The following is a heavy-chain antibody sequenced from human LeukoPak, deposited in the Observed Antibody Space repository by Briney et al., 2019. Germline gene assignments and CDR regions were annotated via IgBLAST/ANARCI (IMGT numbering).Heavy chain of an antibody. CDR1: RFTFDDYA. CDR2: ISWNSGSI. CDR3: AKGGAGGSYVFDY. J-gene: IGHJ4*02. Sequence: GGSLRLSCAASRFTFDDYAMHWVRQAPGKGLEWVSGISWNSGSIGYADSVKGRFTISRDNAKNSLYLQMNSLRAEDMALYYCAKGGAGGSYVFDYWGQGTLVTVSS. V-gene: IGHV3-9*03. D-gene: IGHD1-26*01.